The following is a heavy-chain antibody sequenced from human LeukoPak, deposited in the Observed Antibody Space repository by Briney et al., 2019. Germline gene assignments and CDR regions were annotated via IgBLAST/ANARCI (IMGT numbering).Heavy chain of an antibody. CDR3: ARGRERWLQSYY. CDR1: GYTFTSYG. CDR2: ISAYNGNT. D-gene: IGHD5-24*01. J-gene: IGHJ4*02. V-gene: IGHV1-18*01. Sequence: ASVTVSCTASGYTFTSYGISWVRQAPGQGLEWMGWISAYNGNTNYAQKLQGRVTMTTDTSTSTAYMELRSLRSDDTAVYYCARGRERWLQSYYWGQGTLVTVSS.